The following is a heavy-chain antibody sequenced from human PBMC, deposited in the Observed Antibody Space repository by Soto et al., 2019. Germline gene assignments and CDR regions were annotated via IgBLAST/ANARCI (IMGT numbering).Heavy chain of an antibody. CDR2: LNPNSGGT. J-gene: IGHJ4*02. CDR3: ANDYFDY. Sequence: QVQLVQSGAEVKKPWASVKVFCKASGSTFTGYYMHWVRQAPGQGLEWMGWLNPNSGGTNDEQKFQGRVTMTRDTSISTAYMELSRLRSDDTAVYYCANDYFDYGGQGTRVTVSS. CDR1: GSTFTGYY. V-gene: IGHV1-2*02.